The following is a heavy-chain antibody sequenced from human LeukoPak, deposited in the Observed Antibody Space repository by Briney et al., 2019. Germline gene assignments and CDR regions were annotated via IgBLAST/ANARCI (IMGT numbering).Heavy chain of an antibody. CDR2: IYHSGST. J-gene: IGHJ4*02. D-gene: IGHD3-22*01. CDR1: GGSISSSNW. Sequence: SGTLSLTCAVSGGSISSSNWWSWVRQPPGKGLEWIGEIYHSGSTNYNPSLKSRVTISVDKSKNQFSLKLSSVTAADTAVYYCARGSGHDSSGYFLFHFDYWGQGTLVTVSS. CDR3: ARGSGHDSSGYFLFHFDY. V-gene: IGHV4-4*02.